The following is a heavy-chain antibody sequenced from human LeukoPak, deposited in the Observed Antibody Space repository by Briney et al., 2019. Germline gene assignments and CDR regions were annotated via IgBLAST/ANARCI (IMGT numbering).Heavy chain of an antibody. CDR3: ATGGPWDLLKY. Sequence: ASVRVSCKVSGDTLTELSTHWVRQAPGKGLEWMGGFDPEHGEMIYAQKLQGRVTMTEDRSTDTAYMELSSLRSEDTAVYYCATGGPWDLLKYWGQGTLVTVSS. D-gene: IGHD3-9*01. CDR1: GDTLTELS. CDR2: FDPEHGEM. J-gene: IGHJ4*02. V-gene: IGHV1-24*01.